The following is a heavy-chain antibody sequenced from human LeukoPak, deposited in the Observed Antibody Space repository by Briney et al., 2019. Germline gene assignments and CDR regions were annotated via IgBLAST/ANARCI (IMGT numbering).Heavy chain of an antibody. J-gene: IGHJ4*02. CDR1: GFTFRSYG. V-gene: IGHV3-30*02. D-gene: IGHD3-22*01. CDR3: AKDSSDYYFDY. CDR2: IWYDEITK. Sequence: GGSLRLSCVASGFTFRSYGIHWVRQAPGKGLEWLAFIWYDEITKNYADSVKGRFTISRDNSKNTLYVQLNSLRPDDTAVYYCAKDSSDYYFDYWGQGTLVTVSS.